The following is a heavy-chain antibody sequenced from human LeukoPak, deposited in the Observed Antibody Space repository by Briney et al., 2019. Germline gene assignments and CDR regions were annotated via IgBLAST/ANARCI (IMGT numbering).Heavy chain of an antibody. J-gene: IGHJ4*02. Sequence: GGSLRLSCAASGFTFSSYAMSWVRQAPGKGLEWVSAISGSGGSTYYADSVRGRFTISRDNSKNTIFLQMNSLRAEDTAIYYCAKVDYWSPENYYDFWGQGTLVTVSS. D-gene: IGHD1-1*01. CDR2: ISGSGGST. CDR3: AKVDYWSPENYYDF. V-gene: IGHV3-23*01. CDR1: GFTFSSYA.